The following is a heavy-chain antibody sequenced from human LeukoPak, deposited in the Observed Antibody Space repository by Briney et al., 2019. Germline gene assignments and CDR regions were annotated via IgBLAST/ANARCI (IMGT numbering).Heavy chain of an antibody. CDR1: GGSISSSSYY. V-gene: IGHV4-39*07. D-gene: IGHD3-10*01. Sequence: SETLSLTCTVSGGSISSSSYYWGWIRQPPGKGLEWIGSIYYSGSTYYNPSLKSRVTISVDTSKNQFSLKLSSVTAADTAVYYCARVLLWFGFDPWGQGTLVTVSS. CDR3: ARVLLWFGFDP. CDR2: IYYSGST. J-gene: IGHJ5*02.